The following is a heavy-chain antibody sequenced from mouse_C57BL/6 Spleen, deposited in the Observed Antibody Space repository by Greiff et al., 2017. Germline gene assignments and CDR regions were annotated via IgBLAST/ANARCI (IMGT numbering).Heavy chain of an antibody. V-gene: IGHV1-72*01. D-gene: IGHD1-1*01. J-gene: IGHJ2*01. CDR1: GYTFTSYR. CDR3: ARSDCYGSSYDFDY. Sequence: VQLQQPGAELVKPGASVKLSCKASGYTFTSYRMHWMKQRHGRGLEWIGRIHPNSGGTKYNEKFKSKATLTVDKPSSTDYMQLSSLTSDDSAFYYCARSDCYGSSYDFDYWGQGTTLTVSS. CDR2: IHPNSGGT.